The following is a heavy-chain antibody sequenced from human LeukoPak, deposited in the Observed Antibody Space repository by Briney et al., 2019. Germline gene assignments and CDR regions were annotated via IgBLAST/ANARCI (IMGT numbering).Heavy chain of an antibody. V-gene: IGHV3-74*01. Sequence: GGSLRLSCAASGFTFSSYWIHWVRQAPGKGLVWVSRINGDGSSTNYADSVKGRFTISRDNAKNTLYLQMNSLRAEDTAVYYCARLRDSSSPRYYYYGLDAWGQGTTVTVSS. D-gene: IGHD6-13*01. CDR2: INGDGSST. CDR3: ARLRDSSSPRYYYYGLDA. CDR1: GFTFSSYW. J-gene: IGHJ6*02.